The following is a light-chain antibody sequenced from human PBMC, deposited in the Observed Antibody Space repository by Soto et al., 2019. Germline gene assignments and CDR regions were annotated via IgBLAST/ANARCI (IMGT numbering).Light chain of an antibody. CDR3: QQDNSFTRGWT. CDR2: AAS. Sequence: IQMTQSPSSVSASVGDRVTITCRASQGISSWLAWYQQKPGKAPKLLIYAASGFQSGVPSRFRGSGSGTEFALTLSIRQPKDFATYNCQQDNSFTRGWTFGQGTKVEIK. J-gene: IGKJ1*01. CDR1: QGISSW. V-gene: IGKV1-12*01.